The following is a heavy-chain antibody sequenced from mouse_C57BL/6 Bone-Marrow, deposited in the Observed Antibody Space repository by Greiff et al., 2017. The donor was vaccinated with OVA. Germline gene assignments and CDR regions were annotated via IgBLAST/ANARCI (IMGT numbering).Heavy chain of an antibody. CDR2: INPSNGGT. Sequence: QVQLQQPGTELVKPGASVKLSCKASGYTFPSYWMHWVKQRPGQGLEGIGNINPSNGGTNYNEKFKSKATLTVDKSSSTAYMQLSSLTSEDAAVYYCARSYYSNFAWFAYWGQGTLVTVSA. V-gene: IGHV1-53*01. CDR1: GYTFPSYW. CDR3: ARSYYSNFAWFAY. D-gene: IGHD2-5*01. J-gene: IGHJ3*01.